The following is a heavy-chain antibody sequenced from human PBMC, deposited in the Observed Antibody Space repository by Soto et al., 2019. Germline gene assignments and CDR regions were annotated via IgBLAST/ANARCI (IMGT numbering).Heavy chain of an antibody. D-gene: IGHD6-6*01. J-gene: IGHJ4*02. CDR2: IWYDGSSI. Sequence: GGSLRLSCAASGYSFSSYGMHWVRQAPGKGLEWVAVIWYDGSSIYYADSVRGRFTISRDISRNTLYLQMNSLRAEDTAVYYCARGYGSSSPYFDYWGQGTLVTVSS. CDR1: GYSFSSYG. CDR3: ARGYGSSSPYFDY. V-gene: IGHV3-33*01.